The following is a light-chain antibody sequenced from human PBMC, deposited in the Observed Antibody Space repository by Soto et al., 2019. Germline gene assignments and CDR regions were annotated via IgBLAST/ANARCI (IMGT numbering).Light chain of an antibody. CDR3: CSYAGGTTWV. V-gene: IGLV2-23*01. CDR1: SSDVGGYNY. J-gene: IGLJ3*02. CDR2: EAT. Sequence: QSALTQPASVSGSPGQSITISCTGTSSDVGGYNYVSWYQQHPGKAPKLIIFEATKRPSGVSDRFSASKSGYTASLTISGLRAEDEADYYCCSYAGGTTWVFGGGTQLTVL.